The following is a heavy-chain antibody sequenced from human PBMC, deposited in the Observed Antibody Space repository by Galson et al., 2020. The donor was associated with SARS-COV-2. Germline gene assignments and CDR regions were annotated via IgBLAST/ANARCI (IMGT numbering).Heavy chain of an antibody. CDR3: ARIVSRTVADTGRRGAFDI. CDR2: IDWDNNK. J-gene: IGHJ3*02. V-gene: IGHV2-70*11. Sequence: DSGPPLVKSTQTLTLTCTFSGFSLSSRGMCVSWIRQPPGKALEWLARIDWDNNKYYNTSLKTRLTISKDTSKNQVVLTMTNMDPVDTATYYCARIVSRTVADTGRRGAFDIWGQGTMVTVSS. D-gene: IGHD6-19*01. CDR1: GFSLSSRGMC.